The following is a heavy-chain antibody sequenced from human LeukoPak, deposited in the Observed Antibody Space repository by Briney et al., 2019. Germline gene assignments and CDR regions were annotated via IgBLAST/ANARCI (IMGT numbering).Heavy chain of an antibody. V-gene: IGHV3-23*01. D-gene: IGHD7-27*01. CDR1: GFTFSSYA. J-gene: IGHJ6*02. CDR3: AKDHLGMNYGMDV. CDR2: ISGSGGGT. Sequence: LTGGSLRLSCVASGFTFSSYAMSWVRQAPGKGLEWVSAISGSGGGTYYADSVKGRFTISRDNSKSTLYLQMNSLRAEDTAVYYCAKDHLGMNYGMDVWGQGTTVTVSS.